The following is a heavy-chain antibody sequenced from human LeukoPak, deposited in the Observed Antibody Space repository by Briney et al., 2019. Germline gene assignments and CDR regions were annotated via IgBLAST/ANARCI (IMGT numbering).Heavy chain of an antibody. CDR1: GFTFSTYT. V-gene: IGHV3-30-3*01. CDR2: ISYDGSSK. CDR3: ARGQSHPTGWHLKGESLQH. Sequence: GGSLRLSCAASGFTFSTYTMHWVRQAPGEGLEWVAVISYDGSSKYYADSVKGRSTISRDNSKNALYLQMNSLRAEDTAVYYCARGQSHPTGWHLKGESLQHWGQGTLVTVSS. J-gene: IGHJ1*01. D-gene: IGHD6-19*01.